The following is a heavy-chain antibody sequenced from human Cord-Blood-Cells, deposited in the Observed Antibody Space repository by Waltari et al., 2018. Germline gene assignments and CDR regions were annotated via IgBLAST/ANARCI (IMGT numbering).Heavy chain of an antibody. V-gene: IGHV1-2*02. D-gene: IGHD3-9*01. CDR2: INPNSGGT. CDR3: ARENIKWFYDILTGYHDAFDI. Sequence: QVQLVQSGAEVKKPGASVKVSCKASGYTFTGYYMHWVRQAPGQGPEWMGWINPNSGGTNYAQKFQGRVTMTRDTSISTAYMELSRLRSDDTAVYYCARENIKWFYDILTGYHDAFDIWGQGTMVTVSS. J-gene: IGHJ3*02. CDR1: GYTFTGYY.